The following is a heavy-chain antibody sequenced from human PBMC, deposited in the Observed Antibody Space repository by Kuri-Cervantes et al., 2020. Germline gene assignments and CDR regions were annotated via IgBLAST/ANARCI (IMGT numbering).Heavy chain of an antibody. Sequence: GESLKISCAASGFTFDDYAMHWVRQAPGKGLEWVSSISSSSDYIYYGDSVKGRFTTSRDNAKNSLYLELNSLRAEDTAVYYCARDSNSGSYYRFDFWGRGTLVTVSS. CDR3: ARDSNSGSYYRFDF. CDR2: ISSSSDYI. J-gene: IGHJ4*02. D-gene: IGHD1-26*01. CDR1: GFTFDDYA. V-gene: IGHV3-21*03.